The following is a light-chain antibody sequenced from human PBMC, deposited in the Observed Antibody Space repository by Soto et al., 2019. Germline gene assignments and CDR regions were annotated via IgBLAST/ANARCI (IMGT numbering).Light chain of an antibody. J-gene: IGKJ1*01. CDR3: RQYATSPLT. Sequence: EIVLPQSPGTLSLSPGERATLSCRASQSVPKNYLAWYQQKPGQAPRLLIYGPSSRATGIPDRFSGSGSGTDFTLSISRLEPEDFAVYYCRQYATSPLTFGQGTKVEIK. V-gene: IGKV3-20*01. CDR1: QSVPKNY. CDR2: GPS.